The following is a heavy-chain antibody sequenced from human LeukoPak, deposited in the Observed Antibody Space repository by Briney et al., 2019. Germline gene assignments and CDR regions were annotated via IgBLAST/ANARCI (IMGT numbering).Heavy chain of an antibody. J-gene: IGHJ4*02. Sequence: ASVTVSCKASGYTFTSYDINWVRQATGQGLEWMGWMNPNSGNTGYAQKFQGRVTMTRNTSISTAYMELSSLRSEDTAVYYCARVTYYYDSSGYYRGFDYWGQGTLVTVSS. D-gene: IGHD3-22*01. CDR3: ARVTYYYDSSGYYRGFDY. CDR1: GYTFTSYD. CDR2: MNPNSGNT. V-gene: IGHV1-8*01.